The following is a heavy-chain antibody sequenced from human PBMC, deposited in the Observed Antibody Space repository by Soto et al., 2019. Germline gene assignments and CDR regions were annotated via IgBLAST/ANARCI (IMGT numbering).Heavy chain of an antibody. CDR2: ISSSSSYT. Sequence: LRLSCAASGFTFSDYYMSWIRQAPGKGLEWVSYISSSSSYTNYADSVKGRFTISRDNAKNSLYLQMNSLRAEDTAVYYCARSRAMVRGVNLVHWFDPWGQGTLVTVSS. J-gene: IGHJ5*02. CDR1: GFTFSDYY. CDR3: ARSRAMVRGVNLVHWFDP. D-gene: IGHD3-10*01. V-gene: IGHV3-11*06.